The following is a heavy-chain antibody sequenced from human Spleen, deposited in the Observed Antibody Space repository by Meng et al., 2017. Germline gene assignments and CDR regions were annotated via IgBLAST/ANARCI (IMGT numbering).Heavy chain of an antibody. Sequence: QAQLLQSGAEVKKPGASVWVSCKASDYTSASYGISWFRQAPGQGLEWMGWFVSNADTYPAQKFQGRVTMTRDTHTSTDFMELRSLRFDDTAVYYCARERDATYYFHNWGQGTLVTVSS. V-gene: IGHV1-18*01. CDR3: ARERDATYYFHN. CDR1: DYTSASYG. J-gene: IGHJ4*02. D-gene: IGHD5-24*01. CDR2: FVSNADT.